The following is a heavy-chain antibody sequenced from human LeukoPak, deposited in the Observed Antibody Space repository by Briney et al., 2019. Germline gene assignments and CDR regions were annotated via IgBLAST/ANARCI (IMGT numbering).Heavy chain of an antibody. J-gene: IGHJ4*02. V-gene: IGHV3-30*02. CDR1: GFIFSSYG. CDR3: ARGGVEYSSSRLPNY. D-gene: IGHD6-6*01. CDR2: IRYDGSNK. Sequence: GGSLRLSCAASGFIFSSYGMHWVRQAPGKGLEWVAFIRYDGSNKYYADSVKGRFTISRDNSKNTLYLQMNSLRAEDTAVYYCARGGVEYSSSRLPNYWGQGTLVTVSS.